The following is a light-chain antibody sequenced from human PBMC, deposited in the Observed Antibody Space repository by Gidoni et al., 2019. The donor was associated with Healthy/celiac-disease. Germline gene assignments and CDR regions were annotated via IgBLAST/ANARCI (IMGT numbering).Light chain of an antibody. CDR3: QQRSNWPPLT. V-gene: IGKV3-11*01. Sequence: FLLTQSPATLSLSPGERSTLSCRASQSVSSYLAWYQQKPGQAPRLLINDASNRATGITARFSGSGSGTDFTLTISSLEPEDFAVYYCQQRSNWPPLTFGGGTKVEIK. CDR1: QSVSSY. CDR2: DAS. J-gene: IGKJ4*01.